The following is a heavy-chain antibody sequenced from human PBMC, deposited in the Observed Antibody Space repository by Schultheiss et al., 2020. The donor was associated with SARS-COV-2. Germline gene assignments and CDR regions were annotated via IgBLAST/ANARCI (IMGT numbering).Heavy chain of an antibody. V-gene: IGHV1-69*06. CDR2: IIPIFGTA. CDR3: ARERQRVGYYDSSGYYAY. CDR1: GYIFNTYG. D-gene: IGHD3-22*01. J-gene: IGHJ4*02. Sequence: SVKVSCKASGYIFNTYGITWVRQAPGQGLEWMGGIIPIFGTANYAQKFQGRVTMTEDTSTDTAYMELSSLRSEDTAVYYCARERQRVGYYDSSGYYAYWGQGTLVTVSS.